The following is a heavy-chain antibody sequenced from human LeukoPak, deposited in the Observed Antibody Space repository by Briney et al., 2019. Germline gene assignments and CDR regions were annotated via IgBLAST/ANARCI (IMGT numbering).Heavy chain of an antibody. CDR3: ARHVRKRGIAAAGSPGWFDP. CDR2: IYYSGST. D-gene: IGHD6-13*01. Sequence: SETLSLTCTVSGGSISSSSYSWGWIRQPPGKVLEWIGSIYYSGSTYFNPSLKSRVTISVDTSKNQFSLKLNSVTAADTAVYYCARHVRKRGIAAAGSPGWFDPWGQGTLVTVSS. CDR1: GGSISSSSYS. V-gene: IGHV4-39*01. J-gene: IGHJ5*02.